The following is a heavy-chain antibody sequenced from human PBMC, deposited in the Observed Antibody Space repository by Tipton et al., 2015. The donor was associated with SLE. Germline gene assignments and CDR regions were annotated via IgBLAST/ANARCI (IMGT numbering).Heavy chain of an antibody. D-gene: IGHD5-18*01. CDR1: GFTFSSYE. J-gene: IGHJ4*01. CDR3: ARTGPGYAPFDY. Sequence: SLRLSCAASGFTFSSYEMNWVRQAPGKGLEWASYISSSGSTIYYADSVKGRFTISRDNAKNSLYLQMNSLRAEDTAVYYCARTGPGYAPFDYWGQEPWSPSPQ. CDR2: ISSSGSTI. V-gene: IGHV3-48*03.